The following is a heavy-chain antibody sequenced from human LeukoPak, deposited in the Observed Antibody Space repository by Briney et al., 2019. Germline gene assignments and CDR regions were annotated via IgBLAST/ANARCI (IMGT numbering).Heavy chain of an antibody. CDR3: AKDLYLTGYSFDY. J-gene: IGHJ4*02. D-gene: IGHD3-9*01. CDR2: ISYDGSNK. CDR1: GFSFSSYG. Sequence: GGSLRLSCAASGFSFSSYGMHWVRQAPGKGLEWVAVISYDGSNKYYADSVKGRFTISRDNSKNTLYLQMNSLRAEDTAVYYCAKDLYLTGYSFDYWGQGTLVTVSS. V-gene: IGHV3-30*18.